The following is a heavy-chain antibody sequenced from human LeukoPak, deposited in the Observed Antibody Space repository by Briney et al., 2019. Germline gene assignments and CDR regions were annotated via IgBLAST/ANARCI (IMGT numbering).Heavy chain of an antibody. CDR1: GFTFSSYG. J-gene: IGHJ4*02. D-gene: IGHD3-22*01. Sequence: GGSLRLSCAASGFTFSSYGMHWVRQAPGRGLEGVSAISGSGGRTFYADSVKGRFTISRDNSKNTLYLQMNSLTADDTAVYYCARGRPFDSSGYFVHWGQGTLVTVSS. CDR3: ARGRPFDSSGYFVH. CDR2: ISGSGGRT. V-gene: IGHV3-23*01.